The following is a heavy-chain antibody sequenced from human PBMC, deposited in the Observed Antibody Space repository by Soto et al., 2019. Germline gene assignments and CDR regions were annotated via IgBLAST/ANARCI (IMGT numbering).Heavy chain of an antibody. CDR3: ARDLTIVPATHPRLENYGMDV. CDR1: GYSFTSYG. J-gene: IGHJ6*02. D-gene: IGHD2-2*01. Sequence: QVQLVQSAGEVKKPGASVKVSCKASGYSFTSYGISWVRRAPGQGLDWMGWISPYNGHTQFVERFQGRVTMTTVTATKTAYMELRNLRSDDTAHYYCARDLTIVPATHPRLENYGMDVWGQGTTVIVSS. CDR2: ISPYNGHT. V-gene: IGHV1-18*01.